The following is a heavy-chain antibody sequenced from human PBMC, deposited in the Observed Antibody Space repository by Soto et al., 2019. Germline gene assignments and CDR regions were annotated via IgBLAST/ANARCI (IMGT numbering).Heavy chain of an antibody. CDR2: IYPGDSDT. D-gene: IGHD6-13*01. V-gene: IGHV5-51*01. J-gene: IGHJ5*02. CDR3: ARLASHSSSWYPWFDP. CDR1: GYSFTSYW. Sequence: HGESLKISCKGSGYSFTSYWIGWVRQMPGKGLEWMGIIYPGDSDTRYSPSFQGQVTISADKSISTAYLQWSSLKASDTAMYYCARLASHSSSWYPWFDPWGQGTLVTVSS.